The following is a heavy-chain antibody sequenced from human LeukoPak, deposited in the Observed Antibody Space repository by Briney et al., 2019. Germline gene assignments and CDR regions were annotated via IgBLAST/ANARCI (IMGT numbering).Heavy chain of an antibody. CDR1: GFTVSSNY. D-gene: IGHD2/OR15-2a*01. CDR3: ARSPTFRGWFDP. V-gene: IGHV3-53*01. J-gene: IGHJ5*02. Sequence: PGGSLRLSCAASGFTVSSNYMSWVRQAPGKGLEWVSVIYSGGSTYYADSVKGRFTISRDNAKNSLYLQVNSLRAEDTAVYYCARSPTFRGWFDPWGQGTLVTVSS. CDR2: IYSGGST.